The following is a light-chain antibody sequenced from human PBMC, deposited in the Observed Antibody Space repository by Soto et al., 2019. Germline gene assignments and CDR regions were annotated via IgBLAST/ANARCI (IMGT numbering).Light chain of an antibody. V-gene: IGKV3-15*01. J-gene: IGKJ5*01. Sequence: EIVLTQSPATLSVSPGERATLSCWASQGFSTNLAWYQQKPGQAPRLLLYAESTRAPGIPARFSGTGSGREFTLTISSLQSEDFAVYYCQQYNNWPITFGQGTRLEIK. CDR2: AES. CDR1: QGFSTN. CDR3: QQYNNWPIT.